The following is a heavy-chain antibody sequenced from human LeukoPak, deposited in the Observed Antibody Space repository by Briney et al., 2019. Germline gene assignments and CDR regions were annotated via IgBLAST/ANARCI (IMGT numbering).Heavy chain of an antibody. J-gene: IGHJ6*04. Sequence: GGSLRLSCAASGFTFSSYAMHWVRQAPGKGLEWVAVISYDGSNKYYADSVKGRFTISRDNSKNTLYLQMNSLRAEDTAVYYCAIGTVTTFNYYGMDVWGKGTTVTVSS. V-gene: IGHV3-30*04. CDR3: AIGTVTTFNYYGMDV. CDR1: GFTFSSYA. D-gene: IGHD4-17*01. CDR2: ISYDGSNK.